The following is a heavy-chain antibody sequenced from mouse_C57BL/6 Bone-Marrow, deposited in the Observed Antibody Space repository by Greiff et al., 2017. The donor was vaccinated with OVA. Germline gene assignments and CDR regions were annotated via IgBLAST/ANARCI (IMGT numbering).Heavy chain of an antibody. CDR1: GFTFSDYG. V-gene: IGHV5-15*01. CDR3: ARGDYYGSCYSFAY. Sequence: EVQGVESGGGLVQPGGSLKLSCAASGFTFSDYGMAWVRQAPRKGPEWVAFISNLAYSIYYADTVTGRFTISRENAKNTLYLEMSSLRSEDTAMDYCARGDYYGSCYSFAYWGQGTLVTVSA. D-gene: IGHD1-1*01. CDR2: ISNLAYSI. J-gene: IGHJ3*01.